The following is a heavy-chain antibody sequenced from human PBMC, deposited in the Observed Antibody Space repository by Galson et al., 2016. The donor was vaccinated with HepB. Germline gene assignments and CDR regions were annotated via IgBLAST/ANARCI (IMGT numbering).Heavy chain of an antibody. Sequence: ETLSLTCIVSGGSISHFYWSWIRQPPGKGLEWIGYIYYSGNTNYNPSLKSRVTISVDTSKNQFSLKLSSVAASDTAVYYCARGNERFFAYWGQGTTVIVS. CDR3: ARGNERFFAY. CDR1: GGSISHFY. D-gene: IGHD1-1*01. V-gene: IGHV4-59*08. CDR2: IYYSGNT. J-gene: IGHJ6*02.